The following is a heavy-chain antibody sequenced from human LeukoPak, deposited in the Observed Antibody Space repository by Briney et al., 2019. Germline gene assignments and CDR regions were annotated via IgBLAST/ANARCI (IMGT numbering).Heavy chain of an antibody. J-gene: IGHJ4*02. CDR3: ASSSSWLEWVFDY. Sequence: GESLKISCKGSGYSFTSYWIGWVRQAPGQGLEWMGWINPNSGGTNYAQKFQGRVTMTRDTSISTAYMELSRLRSDDTAVYYCASSSSWLEWVFDYWGQGTLVTVSS. CDR2: INPNSGGT. D-gene: IGHD6-13*01. CDR1: GYSFTSYW. V-gene: IGHV1-2*02.